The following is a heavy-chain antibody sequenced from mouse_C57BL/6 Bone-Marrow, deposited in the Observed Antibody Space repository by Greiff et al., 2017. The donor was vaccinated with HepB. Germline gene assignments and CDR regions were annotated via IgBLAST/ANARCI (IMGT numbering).Heavy chain of an antibody. J-gene: IGHJ2*01. CDR1: GYTLTSYW. CDR3: VYYGNLGDFDY. V-gene: IGHV1-55*01. Sequence: VQLQQPGAELVKPGASVKMSCKASGYTLTSYWITWVKQRPGQGLEWIGDIYPGSGSTNYNEKFKSKATLTVDPSSTTAYMQLSSLTSEDSAVYYCVYYGNLGDFDYWGQGTTLTVSS. CDR2: IYPGSGST. D-gene: IGHD2-1*01.